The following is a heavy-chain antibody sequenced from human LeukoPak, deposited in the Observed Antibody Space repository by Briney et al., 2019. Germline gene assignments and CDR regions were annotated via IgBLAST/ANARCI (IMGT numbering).Heavy chain of an antibody. CDR1: GFTFNNHY. J-gene: IGHJ5*02. Sequence: GGSLRLSCAASGFTFNNHYMTWVRQAPGKGLEWVANIKQDGSETYYLDSVKGRFTISRDNAKNSLYLQLNNVRAEDTAAYYCARDSLGGSSYVSWGQGTLVTVSS. CDR2: IKQDGSET. CDR3: ARDSLGGSSYVS. V-gene: IGHV3-7*04. D-gene: IGHD3-10*01.